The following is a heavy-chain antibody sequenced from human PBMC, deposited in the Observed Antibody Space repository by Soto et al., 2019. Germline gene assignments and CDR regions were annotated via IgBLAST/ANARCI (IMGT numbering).Heavy chain of an antibody. V-gene: IGHV1-69*01. CDR3: ARDPLERGVDYYGMDV. D-gene: IGHD1-1*01. CDR1: GVTFSSSA. J-gene: IGHJ6*02. CDR2: ISPICGTA. Sequence: QVQLVQSGAEVKKPGASVKVSCKASGVTFSSSAISWVRQAPGQGLEWLGGISPICGTANYAQKFQGRVTITADESTSTAYMELSSLRSEDTAVYYGARDPLERGVDYYGMDVWGQGTTVTVSS.